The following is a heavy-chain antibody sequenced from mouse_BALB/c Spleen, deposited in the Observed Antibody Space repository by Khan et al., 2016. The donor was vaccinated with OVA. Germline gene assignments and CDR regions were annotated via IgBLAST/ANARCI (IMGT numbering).Heavy chain of an antibody. CDR1: GYTFTDYN. V-gene: IGHV1S29*02. D-gene: IGHD1-1*01. CDR2: IYPYNDGT. CDR3: ARWDYGSNYGVVEV. J-gene: IGHJ1*01. Sequence: EVQLQQSGPELVKPGASVKISCKASGYTFTDYNMHWVKQSHGKSLEWIGYIYPYNDGTVYNQKFKTKATLTVDNSSSTAYMELRSLTSAASAVFDCARWDYGSNYGVVEVGGEGTTVTVSA.